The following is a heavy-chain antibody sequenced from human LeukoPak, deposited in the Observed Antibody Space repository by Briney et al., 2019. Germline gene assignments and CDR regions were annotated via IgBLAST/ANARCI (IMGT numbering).Heavy chain of an antibody. CDR2: IYYSGST. Sequence: PSETLSLTCTVFGGSISSYYWSWIRQPPGKGLEWIGYIYYSGSTNYNPSLKSRVTISVDTSKNQFSLKLSSVTAADTAVYYCARSDGEVNDYWGQGTLVTVSS. V-gene: IGHV4-59*01. CDR3: ARSDGEVNDY. CDR1: GGSISSYY. J-gene: IGHJ4*02. D-gene: IGHD5-24*01.